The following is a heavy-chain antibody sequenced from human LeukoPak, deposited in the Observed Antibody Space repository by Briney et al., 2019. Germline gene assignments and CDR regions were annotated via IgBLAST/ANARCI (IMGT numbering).Heavy chain of an antibody. D-gene: IGHD3-16*02. Sequence: ASVKVSCKASGYSFTSFGLRWVRQAPGQGLEWMGWISTYNGNTNYAQKFQGRVTMTTDTSTTTVYMELRSLTSDDTAVYYCARGTYRDADAFDIWGQGTMVTVSS. V-gene: IGHV1-18*01. J-gene: IGHJ3*02. CDR1: GYSFTSFG. CDR3: ARGTYRDADAFDI. CDR2: ISTYNGNT.